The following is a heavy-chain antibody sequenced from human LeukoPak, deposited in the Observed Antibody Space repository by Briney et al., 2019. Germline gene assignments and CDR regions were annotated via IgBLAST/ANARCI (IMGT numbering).Heavy chain of an antibody. CDR2: ISWDDGST. D-gene: IGHD7-27*01. V-gene: IGHV3-43*01. CDR1: GFTFDDYT. CDR3: AKDITVGNYYYYMDV. J-gene: IGHJ6*03. Sequence: GGSLRLSCAASGFTFDDYTMHWVRQAPGKGLEWVSLISWDDGSTYYVDSVKGRFTISRDNSKNSLYLQMNSLRTEDTALYYCAKDITVGNYYYYMDVWGKGTTVTVSS.